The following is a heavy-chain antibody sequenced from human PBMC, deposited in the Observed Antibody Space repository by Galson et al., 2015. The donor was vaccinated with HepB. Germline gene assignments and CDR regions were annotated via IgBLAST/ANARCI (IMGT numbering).Heavy chain of an antibody. Sequence: SVKVSCKASGYTFTSYAMHWVRQAPGQRLEWMGWINAGNGNTKYSQKFQGRVTITRDTSASTAYMELSSLRSEDTAVYYCATSSADSGSYGGHAFDIWGQGTMVTVSS. V-gene: IGHV1-3*01. D-gene: IGHD1-26*01. J-gene: IGHJ3*02. CDR1: GYTFTSYA. CDR2: INAGNGNT. CDR3: ATSSADSGSYGGHAFDI.